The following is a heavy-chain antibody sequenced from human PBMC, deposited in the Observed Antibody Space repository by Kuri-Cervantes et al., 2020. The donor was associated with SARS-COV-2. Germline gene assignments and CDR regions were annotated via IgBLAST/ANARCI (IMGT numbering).Heavy chain of an antibody. CDR3: AKRPTVVGSFDY. CDR2: ISGSGGST. D-gene: IGHD2-15*01. Sequence: GGSLRLSCAASGFTFSSYAMSWVRQAQGKGLEWVSAISGSGGSTYYADSVKGRFTISRDNSKNTLYLQMNSLRSEDTAVYYCAKRPTVVGSFDYWGQGTLVTVSS. J-gene: IGHJ4*02. V-gene: IGHV3-23*01. CDR1: GFTFSSYA.